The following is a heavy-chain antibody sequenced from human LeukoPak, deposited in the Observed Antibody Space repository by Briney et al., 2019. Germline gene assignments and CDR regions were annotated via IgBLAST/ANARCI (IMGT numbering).Heavy chain of an antibody. CDR1: GYSFTSYW. J-gene: IGHJ4*02. Sequence: GESLKISCKGSGYSFTSYWIGWVRQMPGKGLEWMGIIYPGDSDTRYSPSFQGQVTISADKSISTAYLQWSSLKASDTAMFYCARVYDYSNFYFDYWGQGTLVTVSS. CDR2: IYPGDSDT. V-gene: IGHV5-51*01. D-gene: IGHD4-11*01. CDR3: ARVYDYSNFYFDY.